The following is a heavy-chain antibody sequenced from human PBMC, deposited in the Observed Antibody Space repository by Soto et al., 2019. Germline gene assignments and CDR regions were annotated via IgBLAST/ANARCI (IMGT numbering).Heavy chain of an antibody. J-gene: IGHJ4*02. CDR1: GYTFTSYY. CDR3: ARVGCSGGSCYAVDY. CDR2: INPSGGST. D-gene: IGHD2-15*01. V-gene: IGHV1-46*01. Sequence: QVQLVQSGAEVKKPGASVKVSCKASGYTFTSYYMHWVRQAPGQGLEWMGIINPSGGSTTYAQKFQGRVTMTRDTSRRTGYMELSSRRSEDTAVYYCARVGCSGGSCYAVDYWGQGTLVTVSS.